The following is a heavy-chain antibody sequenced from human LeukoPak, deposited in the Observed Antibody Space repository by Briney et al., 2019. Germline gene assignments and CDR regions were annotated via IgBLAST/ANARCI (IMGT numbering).Heavy chain of an antibody. CDR3: VRDRLYCSGGSCYSGWFDP. J-gene: IGHJ5*02. Sequence: ASVKVSCKASGYTFTSYGISWVRQAPGQGLEWMGWISAYNGNTNYAQKLQGRVTMTTDTSTSTAYMELRSLRSDDTAVYYCVRDRLYCSGGSCYSGWFDPWGQGTLVTVSS. CDR2: ISAYNGNT. D-gene: IGHD2-15*01. V-gene: IGHV1-18*01. CDR1: GYTFTSYG.